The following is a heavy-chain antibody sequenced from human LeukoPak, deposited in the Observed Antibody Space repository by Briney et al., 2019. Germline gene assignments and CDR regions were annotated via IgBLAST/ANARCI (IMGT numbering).Heavy chain of an antibody. J-gene: IGHJ5*02. V-gene: IGHV4-59*01. D-gene: IGHD3-10*01. CDR3: ARGGYYGSGNDFRFDP. Sequence: PSETLSLTCAVYGGSLSGYYWSWIRQPPGKGLECIGYIHYTGSTNYNPSLKSRVTISVDTSKSQFSLKLSSVTAADTAIYYCARGGYYGSGNDFRFDPWGQGTLVTVSS. CDR2: IHYTGST. CDR1: GGSLSGYY.